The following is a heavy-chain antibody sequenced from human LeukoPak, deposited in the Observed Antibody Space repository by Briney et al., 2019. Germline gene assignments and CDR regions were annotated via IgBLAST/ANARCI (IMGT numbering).Heavy chain of an antibody. D-gene: IGHD3-22*01. CDR2: INPNGGGT. CDR1: GYTFTGYY. CDR3: ANPRYDSSGYYYVD. J-gene: IGHJ4*02. V-gene: IGHV1-2*06. Sequence: GASVKVSCKASGYTFTGYYMHWVRQAPGQGLEWMGRINPNGGGTNYAQKFQGRVTITRDTSASTGYMELSSLRSEDTAVYYCANPRYDSSGYYYVDWGQGTLVTVSS.